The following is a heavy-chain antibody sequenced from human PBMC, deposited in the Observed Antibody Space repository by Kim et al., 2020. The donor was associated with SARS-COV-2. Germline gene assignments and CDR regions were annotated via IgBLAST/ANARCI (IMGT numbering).Heavy chain of an antibody. CDR2: ISSSSSYI. CDR3: ARASGTIYDSSGYHPGAFDI. CDR1: GFTFSSYS. J-gene: IGHJ3*02. Sequence: GGSLRLSCAASGFTFSSYSMNWVRQAPGKGLEWVSSISSSSSYIYYADSVKGRFTISRDNAKNSLYLQMNSLRAEDTAVYYCARASGTIYDSSGYHPGAFDIWGQGTMVTVSS. V-gene: IGHV3-21*01. D-gene: IGHD3-22*01.